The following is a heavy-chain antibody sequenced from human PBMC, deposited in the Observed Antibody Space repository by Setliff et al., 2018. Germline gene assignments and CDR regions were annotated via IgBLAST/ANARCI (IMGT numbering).Heavy chain of an antibody. Sequence: PPETLSLTCAVSGYSISSGYYWGWIRQPPGKGLEWIGSINHSGSTYYNPSLKSRVTISVDTSKNQFSLKLSSVTAADTAVYYCARGETYYYDSSGYEGKYYFDYWGQGTLVTVSS. D-gene: IGHD3-22*01. CDR3: ARGETYYYDSSGYEGKYYFDY. CDR2: INHSGST. CDR1: GYSISSGYY. V-gene: IGHV4-38-2*01. J-gene: IGHJ4*02.